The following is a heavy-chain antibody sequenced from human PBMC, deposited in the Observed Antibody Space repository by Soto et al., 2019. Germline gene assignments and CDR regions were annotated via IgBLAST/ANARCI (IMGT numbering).Heavy chain of an antibody. D-gene: IGHD2-2*01. CDR2: IYSGGST. Sequence: EVQLVESGGGLVQPGGSLRLSCAASGFTVSSNYMSWVRQAPGKGLEWVSVIYSGGSTYYADSVKGRFTISRHNSKNTLYLQMNSLRAEDTAVYYCARYGGGGVPAALAYYGMDVWGQGTTVTVSS. J-gene: IGHJ6*02. V-gene: IGHV3-53*04. CDR3: ARYGGGGVPAALAYYGMDV. CDR1: GFTVSSNY.